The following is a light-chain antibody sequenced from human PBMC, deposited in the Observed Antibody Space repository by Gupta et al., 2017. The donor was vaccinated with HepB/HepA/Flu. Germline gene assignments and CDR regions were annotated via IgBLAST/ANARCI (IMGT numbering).Light chain of an antibody. V-gene: IGKV2-24*01. CDR3: MQATPYPST. Sequence: DIVMTQTHLSSPVPLGQPASFSCRSSQSLVPSNRTTYLTWLQQRPGQPPRLLIYRVSNWFSGVPDRFSGSGAGTDFTLTISRLEAEDVGVYYCMQATPYPSTFGQGTKVEI. CDR1: QSLVPSNRTTY. J-gene: IGKJ1*01. CDR2: RVS.